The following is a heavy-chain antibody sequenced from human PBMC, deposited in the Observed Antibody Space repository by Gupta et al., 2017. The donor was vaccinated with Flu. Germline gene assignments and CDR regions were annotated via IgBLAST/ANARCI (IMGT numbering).Heavy chain of an antibody. V-gene: IGHV3-33*01. D-gene: IGHD2-8*01. CDR2: IGYDGSNK. CDR1: GFTFSSYG. CDR3: ARDTCTNGGCHNGPHDY. J-gene: IGHJ4*02. Sequence: QVQLVESGGGVVQPGRSLRLSCAASGFTFSSYGMLWVRQAPGKGLEWVAVIGYDGSNKYYADSVKGRVTISRDNSKNTLYLQMNSLRAEDTAVYYCARDTCTNGGCHNGPHDYWGQGTLVTVSS.